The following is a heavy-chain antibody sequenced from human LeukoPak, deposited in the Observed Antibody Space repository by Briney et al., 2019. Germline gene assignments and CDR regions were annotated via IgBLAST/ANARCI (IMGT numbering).Heavy chain of an antibody. D-gene: IGHD4-11*01. CDR3: ARDCGYYSNHPYYYYYMDV. J-gene: IGHJ6*03. V-gene: IGHV1-69*04. Sequence: SVKVSCKASGGTFSSYTISWVRQAPGQGLEWMGRIIPILGIANYAQKFQGRVTITADKSTSTAYMELSSLRSEGTAVYYCARDCGYYSNHPYYYYYMDVWGKGTTVTVSS. CDR2: IIPILGIA. CDR1: GGTFSSYT.